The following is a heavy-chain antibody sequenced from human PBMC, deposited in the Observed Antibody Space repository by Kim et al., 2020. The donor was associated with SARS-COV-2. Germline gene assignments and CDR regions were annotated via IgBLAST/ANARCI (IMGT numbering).Heavy chain of an antibody. Sequence: ASVKVSCKASGYTFTDYAMNWVRQAPGQGLEWMGWINNIGNPTYAQGFTGRFVFSLDYSVSTAYLQISSITAEDTAVYYCGPGGMDVWGQGTTVTVSS. CDR1: GYTFTDYA. V-gene: IGHV7-4-1*02. CDR3: GPGGMDV. J-gene: IGHJ6*02. CDR2: INNIGNP.